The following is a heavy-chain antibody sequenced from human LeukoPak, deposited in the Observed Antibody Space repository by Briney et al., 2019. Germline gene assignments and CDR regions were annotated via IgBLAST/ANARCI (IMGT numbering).Heavy chain of an antibody. Sequence: PGGSLRLSCAASGFSFSSYSMNWVRQAPGKGLEWVSYITAGSDTTSYADSVKDRFIISRDNAKNSLYLQMNSLRDEDTAVYYCARDLHYGFDYWGQGNLVTVSS. D-gene: IGHD4-17*01. V-gene: IGHV3-48*02. J-gene: IGHJ4*02. CDR3: ARDLHYGFDY. CDR1: GFSFSSYS. CDR2: ITAGSDTT.